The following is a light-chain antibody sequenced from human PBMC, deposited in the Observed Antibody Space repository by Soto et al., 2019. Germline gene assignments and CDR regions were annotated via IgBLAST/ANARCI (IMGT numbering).Light chain of an antibody. J-gene: IGKJ4*01. CDR1: QSVSSSY. Sequence: EIVLTQSPGTLSLSPGERATLSCRASQSVSSSYLAWYQRKPGQAPRLLIYGASSRATGIPDRFSGSGYGTDFTLTISRLEPEDFAVYYCQQYGSSPLTFGGGTKVEIK. CDR2: GAS. CDR3: QQYGSSPLT. V-gene: IGKV3-20*01.